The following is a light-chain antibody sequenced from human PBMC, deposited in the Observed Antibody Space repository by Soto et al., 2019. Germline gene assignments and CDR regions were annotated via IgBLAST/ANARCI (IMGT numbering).Light chain of an antibody. Sequence: QSALTQPASVSGSPGQSITISCTGTSNDVGGYDYVSWYQHHPGKAPKLLIYEVSYRPSGVSNRFSGSKSGNTASLTISGLQAEDEADYYCSSYTSSSYTSSSTLVVFGGGTKLTVL. J-gene: IGLJ2*01. V-gene: IGLV2-14*01. CDR1: SNDVGGYDY. CDR2: EVS. CDR3: SSYTSSSYTSSSTLVV.